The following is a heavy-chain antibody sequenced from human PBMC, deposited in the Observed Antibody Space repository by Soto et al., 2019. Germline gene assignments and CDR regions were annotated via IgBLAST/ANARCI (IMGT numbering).Heavy chain of an antibody. Sequence: QLVESGGALVQPGESLKLSCAASGFSFSGSAIQWVRQAPGKGLEWVGRIRTDANTYATAYAASVTGRFTISRDDSRNTAYLQRNSLKTEDTAVYFCTRRQFYYFGLDVWGQGTTVIVSS. V-gene: IGHV3-73*02. CDR2: IRTDANTYAT. D-gene: IGHD6-19*01. CDR1: GFSFSGSA. CDR3: TRRQFYYFGLDV. J-gene: IGHJ6*02.